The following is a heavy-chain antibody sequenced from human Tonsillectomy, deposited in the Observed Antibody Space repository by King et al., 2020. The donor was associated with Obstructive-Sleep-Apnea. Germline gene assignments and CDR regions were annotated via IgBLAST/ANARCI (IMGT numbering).Heavy chain of an antibody. CDR1: GGSISNYY. CDR2: INYSGST. J-gene: IGHJ3*02. Sequence: QLQESGPGLVKPSETLSLTCTVSGGSISNYYWSWLRQPPGKGLEWIVYINYSGSTNYNPSLKSRFTISVDTSKIQFSLNLSSVTAADTAVYYCASLGGDSIHDAFDIWGQGTVVTVSS. D-gene: IGHD3-10*01. V-gene: IGHV4-59*08. CDR3: ASLGGDSIHDAFDI.